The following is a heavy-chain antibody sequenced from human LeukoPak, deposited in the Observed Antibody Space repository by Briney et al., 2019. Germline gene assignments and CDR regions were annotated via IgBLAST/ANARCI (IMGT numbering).Heavy chain of an antibody. CDR3: AKDRGSSWFFDY. D-gene: IGHD6-13*01. CDR2: ISWNSGSI. J-gene: IGHJ4*02. Sequence: GRSLRLSCAAYGFTFDDYAMHWVRQAPGKGLERVSGISWNSGSIGYADSVKGRFTISRDNAKNSLYLQMNSLRAEDTALYYCAKDRGSSWFFDYWGQGTLVTVSS. CDR1: GFTFDDYA. V-gene: IGHV3-9*01.